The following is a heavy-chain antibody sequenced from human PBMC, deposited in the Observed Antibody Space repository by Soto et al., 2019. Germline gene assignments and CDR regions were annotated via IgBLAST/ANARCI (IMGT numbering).Heavy chain of an antibody. CDR3: VGAAAGTFDY. CDR2: IYYSGST. V-gene: IGHV4-59*08. CDR1: GGSISSYY. D-gene: IGHD6-13*01. J-gene: IGHJ4*02. Sequence: PSETLSLTCTVSGGSISSYYWSWIRQPPGKGLEWIGYIYYSGSTNYNPSLKSRVTISVDTSKNQFSLKLSSVTAADTAVYYCVGAAAGTFDYWGQGTLVTVSS.